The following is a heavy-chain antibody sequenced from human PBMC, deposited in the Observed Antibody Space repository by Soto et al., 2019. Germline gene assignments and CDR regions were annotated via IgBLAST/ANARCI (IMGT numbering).Heavy chain of an antibody. Sequence: ASVKVACKASGYTFTSYGSSWVRQDPGQGLEWMGWISAYNGNTNYAQKLQGRVTMTTDTSTSTAYMELRSLRSDDTAVYYCARVWAVVTYAFDIWGQGTMVTVSS. V-gene: IGHV1-18*01. J-gene: IGHJ3*02. D-gene: IGHD2-21*02. CDR2: ISAYNGNT. CDR3: ARVWAVVTYAFDI. CDR1: GYTFTSYG.